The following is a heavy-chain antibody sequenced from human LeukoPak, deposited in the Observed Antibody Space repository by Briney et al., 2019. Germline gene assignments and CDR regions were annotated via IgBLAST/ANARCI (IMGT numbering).Heavy chain of an antibody. CDR3: AKDHAYYYYDSSGYYDY. Sequence: PGGSLRLSCAASGFTFSSYGMHWVRQAPGKGLEWGAVISYDGSNKYYADSVKGRFTISRDNSKNTMYVQMNSLRAEDTAVFYCAKDHAYYYYDSSGYYDYWGQGTLVTVSS. D-gene: IGHD3-22*01. CDR1: GFTFSSYG. V-gene: IGHV3-30*18. CDR2: ISYDGSNK. J-gene: IGHJ4*02.